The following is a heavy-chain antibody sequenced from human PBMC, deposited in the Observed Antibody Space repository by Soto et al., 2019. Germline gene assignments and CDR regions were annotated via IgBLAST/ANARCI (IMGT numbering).Heavy chain of an antibody. CDR2: ISGSGGST. V-gene: IGHV3-23*01. J-gene: IGHJ4*02. CDR3: AKGGGSCPFVY. Sequence: EAQLLESGGGLVQPGGSLRLSCAASGFTFSNYAMSWVRQAPGRGLEWVSAISGSGGSTYFADSVKGRFTISRDNSKNPVYLQMSSLRAEDTAVYYCAKGGGSCPFVYWCQGTLVTVSS. CDR1: GFTFSNYA. D-gene: IGHD2-15*01.